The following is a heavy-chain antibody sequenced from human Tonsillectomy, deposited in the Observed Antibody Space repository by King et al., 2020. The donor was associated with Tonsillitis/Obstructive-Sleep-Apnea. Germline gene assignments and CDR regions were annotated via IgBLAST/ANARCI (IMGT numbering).Heavy chain of an antibody. CDR2: IWYDGSNK. J-gene: IGHJ4*02. CDR1: GFTFSSYG. D-gene: IGHD2-2*01. Sequence: QLVQSGGGVVQPGRSLRLSCAASGFTFSSYGMHWVRQAPGKGLEWVAVIWYDGSNKYYADSVKGRFTISRENSKNTLYLQMNSLRAEDTAVYYCARERDIVVVPAAEGYYFDYWGQGTLVTVSS. CDR3: ARERDIVVVPAAEGYYFDY. V-gene: IGHV3-33*01.